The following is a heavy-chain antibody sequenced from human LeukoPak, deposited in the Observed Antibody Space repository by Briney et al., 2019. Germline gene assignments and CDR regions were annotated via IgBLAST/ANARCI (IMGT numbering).Heavy chain of an antibody. Sequence: ASVKVSCKASGYTFTSYYMHWVRQAPGQGLEWMGIINPSGGSTSYAQKFQGRVTMTRDTSTSTVYMELSSPRSEDTAVYYCAREVAAAGFDYWGQGTLVTVSS. D-gene: IGHD6-13*01. V-gene: IGHV1-46*01. CDR1: GYTFTSYY. CDR2: INPSGGST. J-gene: IGHJ4*02. CDR3: AREVAAAGFDY.